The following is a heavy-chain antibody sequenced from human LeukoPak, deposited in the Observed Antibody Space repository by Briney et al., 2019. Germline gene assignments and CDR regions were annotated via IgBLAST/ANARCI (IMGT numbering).Heavy chain of an antibody. D-gene: IGHD2-8*01. CDR2: ISAGGGTT. Sequence: GGSLRLSCAASEFTFSSYAMTWVRQAPGKGLEWVSGISAGGGTTYYADSVKGRFSISRDNSKKTVYLQMNSLRAEDTAVYYCAKDRSCTNDVCHEDFDYWGQGTLVTVSS. CDR3: AKDRSCTNDVCHEDFDY. CDR1: EFTFSSYA. J-gene: IGHJ4*02. V-gene: IGHV3-23*01.